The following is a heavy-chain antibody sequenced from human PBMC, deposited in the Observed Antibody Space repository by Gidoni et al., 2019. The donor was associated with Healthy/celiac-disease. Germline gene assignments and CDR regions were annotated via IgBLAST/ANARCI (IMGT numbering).Heavy chain of an antibody. V-gene: IGHV3-23*01. CDR1: GFNFGSYT. Sequence: VQLLESGGGIIQPGGSLGLWCSGPGFNFGSYTLTWVRQAPGKGLEWVSTISRNSRNIYYAESVKDRFTISRDNSKNTMYLQMNSLRDGDTAIYFCAQEKLITESVGLQNWRQGTLVTVSS. D-gene: IGHD3-22*01. CDR3: AQEKLITESVGLQN. J-gene: IGHJ4*02. CDR2: ISRNSRNI.